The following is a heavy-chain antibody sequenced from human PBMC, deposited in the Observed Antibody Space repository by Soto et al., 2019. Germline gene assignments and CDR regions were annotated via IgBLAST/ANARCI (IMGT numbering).Heavy chain of an antibody. J-gene: IGHJ5*01. CDR3: AREVVTVTTLGWFDS. Sequence: GASVKVSCKASGDTFNNNAITWMRQIPGRGLEWLGEIVPILGTTNYPQEFRGRVTITADTSTSTAYMELSRLTSEDTAIYYCAREVVTVTTLGWFDSWGQGTLVTVSS. V-gene: IGHV1-69*06. CDR1: GDTFNNNA. CDR2: IVPILGTT. D-gene: IGHD2-21*02.